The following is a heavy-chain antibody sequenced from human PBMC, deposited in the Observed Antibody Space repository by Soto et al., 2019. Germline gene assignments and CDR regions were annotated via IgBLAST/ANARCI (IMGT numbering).Heavy chain of an antibody. D-gene: IGHD3-22*01. J-gene: IGHJ5*02. CDR1: VGSITSGAYY. CDR2: IHYSGRT. Sequence: TLSLTGAVSVGSITSGAYYWTWIRQHPGKGLEWIAYIHYSGRTYYNPSLKSRVTISVDTSNNQFSLKLSSVTAADTAVYYCARYYFDSSGYSNWFDPWGQGTLVTVSS. CDR3: ARYYFDSSGYSNWFDP. V-gene: IGHV4-31*11.